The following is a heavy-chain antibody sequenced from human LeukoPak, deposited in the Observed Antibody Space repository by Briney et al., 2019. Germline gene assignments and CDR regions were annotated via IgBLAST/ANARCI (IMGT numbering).Heavy chain of an antibody. CDR3: ARARNEKSIDY. Sequence: GRSLRLSCAASGFSFEDYAMHWVRQPPGKGLEWVSSISSSSSYIYYADSVKGRFTISRDNAKNSLYLQMNSLRAEDTAVYYCARARNEKSIDYWGQGTLVTVSS. CDR1: GFSFEDYA. CDR2: ISSSSSYI. D-gene: IGHD1-1*01. V-gene: IGHV3-21*01. J-gene: IGHJ4*02.